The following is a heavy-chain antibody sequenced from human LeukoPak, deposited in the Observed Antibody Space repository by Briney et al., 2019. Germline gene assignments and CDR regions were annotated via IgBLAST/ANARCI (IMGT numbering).Heavy chain of an antibody. CDR2: IKQDGSEK. D-gene: IGHD3-10*01. CDR1: GFTFSSYW. J-gene: IGHJ4*02. Sequence: QAGGSLRLSCAASGFTFSSYWMSWVRQAPGKGLEWVANIKQDGSEKYYVDSVKGRFTISRDNAKNSLYLRMNSLRAEDTAVYYCARVVWFGELLHFDYWGQGTLVTVSS. CDR3: ARVVWFGELLHFDY. V-gene: IGHV3-7*03.